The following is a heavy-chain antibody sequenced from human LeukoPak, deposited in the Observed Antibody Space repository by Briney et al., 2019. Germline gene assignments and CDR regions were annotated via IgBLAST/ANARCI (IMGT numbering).Heavy chain of an antibody. D-gene: IGHD2/OR15-2a*01. CDR2: IYSGGST. Sequence: GGSLRLSCAASGFTFSTYGMPWVRQAPGKGLEWVSVIYSGGSTYYADSVKGRFTISRHNSKNTLYLQMNSLRAEDTAVYYCARSKLYGSAADYWGQGTLVTVSS. CDR3: ARSKLYGSAADY. V-gene: IGHV3-NL1*01. J-gene: IGHJ4*02. CDR1: GFTFSTYG.